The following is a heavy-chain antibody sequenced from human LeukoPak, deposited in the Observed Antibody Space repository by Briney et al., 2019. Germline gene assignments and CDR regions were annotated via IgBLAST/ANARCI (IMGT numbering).Heavy chain of an antibody. J-gene: IGHJ4*02. CDR3: AVGLDIRLAGPGGYFYY. D-gene: IGHD3/OR15-3a*01. CDR1: GFIFSDYH. Sequence: GGSLRLSCAAPGFIFSDYHVNWIRQAPGKGLEWISYISPGGQTTYYADSVKGRVTLSRDNAKKTLYLQMNSLTADDTAVYFCAVGLDIRLAGPGGYFYYWGQGTLFAVSS. CDR2: ISPGGQTT. V-gene: IGHV3-11*01.